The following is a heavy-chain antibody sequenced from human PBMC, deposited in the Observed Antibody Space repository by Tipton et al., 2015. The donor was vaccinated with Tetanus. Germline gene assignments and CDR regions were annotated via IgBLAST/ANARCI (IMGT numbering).Heavy chain of an antibody. D-gene: IGHD3-22*01. CDR2: IDPNSGGT. CDR3: ARDRGDYIYYGMDV. Sequence: QVQLVQSGAEVKKPGASVKVSCKASGYTFTSYGISWVRQAPGQGLEWMGWIDPNSGGTVYAQKFQGRVTMTRDTSISTGYMELRSLRSDDTAVYYCARDRGDYIYYGMDVWGPGTTVTVS. V-gene: IGHV1-2*02. J-gene: IGHJ6*02. CDR1: GYTFTSYG.